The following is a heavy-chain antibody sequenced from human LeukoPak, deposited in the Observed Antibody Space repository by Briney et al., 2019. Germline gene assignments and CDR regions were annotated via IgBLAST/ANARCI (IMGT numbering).Heavy chain of an antibody. D-gene: IGHD6-6*01. V-gene: IGHV4-31*03. J-gene: IGHJ4*02. Sequence: PSETLSLTCTVSGGSISSGGYSWSWIRQHPGKGLEWIGYIYYSGSTYYNPSLKSRVTISVDTSKNQFSLKLSSVTAADTAVYYCARVEKQLVARDGIFDYWGQGTLVTVSS. CDR3: ARVEKQLVARDGIFDY. CDR2: IYYSGST. CDR1: GGSISSGGYS.